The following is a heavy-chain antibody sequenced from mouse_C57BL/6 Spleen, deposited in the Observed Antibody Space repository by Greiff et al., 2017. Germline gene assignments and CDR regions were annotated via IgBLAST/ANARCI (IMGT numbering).Heavy chain of an antibody. V-gene: IGHV1-55*01. CDR1: GYTFTSYW. Sequence: QVQLQQPGAELVKPGASVKMSCKASGYTFTSYWITWVKQRPGQCLEWIGDIYPGSGSTNYNEKFKSKATLTVDTSSSTAYMQLSSLTSEDSAVYYCARSIYYDYDGPYFDYWGQGTTLTVSS. CDR3: ARSIYYDYDGPYFDY. D-gene: IGHD2-4*01. J-gene: IGHJ2*01. CDR2: IYPGSGST.